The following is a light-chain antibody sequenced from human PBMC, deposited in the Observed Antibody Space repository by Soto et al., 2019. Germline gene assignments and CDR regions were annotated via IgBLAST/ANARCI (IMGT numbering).Light chain of an antibody. V-gene: IGLV2-14*01. CDR2: DVN. J-gene: IGLJ2*01. CDR1: SSDVGGYNY. Sequence: QSVLTQPASVSGSPGQSITISCTGTSSDVGGYNYVSWYQQHTGKAPKLMTYDVNTRPSGVSNRFSGSKSGNTASLTISGHQAEDEADYYCSSYTSSSTVVFGGGTKLTVL. CDR3: SSYTSSSTVV.